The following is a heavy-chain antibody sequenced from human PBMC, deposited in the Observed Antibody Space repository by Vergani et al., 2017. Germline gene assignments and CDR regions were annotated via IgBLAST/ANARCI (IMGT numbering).Heavy chain of an antibody. J-gene: IGHJ6*03. V-gene: IGHV3-30*03. CDR1: GFTFSSSG. CDR3: ARGTGGYYYYMDV. CDR2: ISYDVSNK. D-gene: IGHD3/OR15-3a*01. Sequence: QVQLVESGGGVVQPGTSLRLSCAASGFTFSSSGMHWVRQAPGKGLEWVAVISYDVSNKYYADPVKGRFAISRDNSKNTLYLQMSSLRAEDTAVYYCARGTGGYYYYMDVWGKGTTVTVSS.